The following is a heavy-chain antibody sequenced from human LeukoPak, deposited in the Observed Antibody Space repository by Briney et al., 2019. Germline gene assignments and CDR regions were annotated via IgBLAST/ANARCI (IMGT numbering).Heavy chain of an antibody. J-gene: IGHJ4*02. Sequence: ASVKVSCKASGGTFSSYAISWVRQAPGQGLEWMGRIIPILGIANYAQKFQGRVTITADKSTSTAYMELSSLRSEDTAVYYCARNFMPYYDFWSGYFNGDYWGQGTLVTVSS. CDR2: IIPILGIA. D-gene: IGHD3-3*01. V-gene: IGHV1-69*04. CDR3: ARNFMPYYDFWSGYFNGDY. CDR1: GGTFSSYA.